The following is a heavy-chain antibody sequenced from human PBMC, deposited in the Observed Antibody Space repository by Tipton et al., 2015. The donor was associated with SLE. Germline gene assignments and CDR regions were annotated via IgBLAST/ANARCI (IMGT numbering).Heavy chain of an antibody. CDR1: GFTFSSYA. CDR3: AREWEAGPYYYGSGSYFDY. D-gene: IGHD3-10*01. V-gene: IGHV3-30*04. CDR2: ISYDGSNK. J-gene: IGHJ4*02. Sequence: RSLRLSCAASGFTFSSYAMHWVRQAPGKGLAWVAVISYDGSNKYYADSAKGRFTISRDNSKNTLYLQMNSLRAEDTAVYYCAREWEAGPYYYGSGSYFDYWGQGTLVTVSS.